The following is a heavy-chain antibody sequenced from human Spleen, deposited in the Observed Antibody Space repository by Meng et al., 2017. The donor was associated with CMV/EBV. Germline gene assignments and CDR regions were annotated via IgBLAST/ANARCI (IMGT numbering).Heavy chain of an antibody. Sequence: GGSLRISSKGSGYIFTSHWIAWVRQMPGKGLEWMGITHPADSDTRYSPSFQGLVTMSVDKSTNTAYLQWNSLKASDTATYYCARRGYQLLDPFDYWGQGTLVTVSS. CDR3: ARRGYQLLDPFDY. CDR2: THPADSDT. V-gene: IGHV5-51*01. J-gene: IGHJ4*02. CDR1: GYIFTSHW. D-gene: IGHD2-2*02.